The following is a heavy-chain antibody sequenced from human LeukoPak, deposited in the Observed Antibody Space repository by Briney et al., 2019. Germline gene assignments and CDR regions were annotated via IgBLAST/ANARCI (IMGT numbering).Heavy chain of an antibody. CDR2: ISYDGSNK. D-gene: IGHD1-26*01. V-gene: IGHV3-30*18. Sequence: GRSLRLSCAASGFTFSSYGMHWVRQAPGKGLEWVAVISYDGSNKYYADSVKGRFTISRDNSKNTLYLQMNSLRAEDTAVYYCAKGVGSWGYYFDYWGQGTLVTASS. CDR3: AKGVGSWGYYFDY. J-gene: IGHJ4*02. CDR1: GFTFSSYG.